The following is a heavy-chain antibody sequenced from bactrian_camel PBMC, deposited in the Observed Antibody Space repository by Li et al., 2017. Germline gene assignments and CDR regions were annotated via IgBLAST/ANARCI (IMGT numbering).Heavy chain of an antibody. J-gene: IGHJ4*01. CDR2: INNSGGTT. CDR3: TRSYFGASHNTFAF. CDR1: GFTFSTYA. V-gene: IGHV3S31*01. D-gene: IGHD1*01. Sequence: VQLVESGGGLVQPGGSLRLSCTASGFTFSTYAMYWVRQAPGKGLEWVSTINNSGGTTYSADSVKGRFTISRDNAKNTLYLQMNSLKPEDTAVYYCTRSYFGASHNTFAFWGQGTQVTVS.